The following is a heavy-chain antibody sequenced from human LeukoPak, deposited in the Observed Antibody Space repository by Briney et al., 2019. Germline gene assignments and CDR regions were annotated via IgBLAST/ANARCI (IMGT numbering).Heavy chain of an antibody. CDR3: AKDRHGDYTSDY. CDR2: INPTSTSI. Sequence: GGSLRLSCAASGFTFSDYSINWVRQAPGKGLEWVSSINPTSTSIYYADAVKGRFTISRDNAKSSLYLQMNSLRIEDTAVYYCAKDRHGDYTSDYWGQGTLVIVSS. J-gene: IGHJ4*02. D-gene: IGHD4-17*01. V-gene: IGHV3-21*01. CDR1: GFTFSDYS.